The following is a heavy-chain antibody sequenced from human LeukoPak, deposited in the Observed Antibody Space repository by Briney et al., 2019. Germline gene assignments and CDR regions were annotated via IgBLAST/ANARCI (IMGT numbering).Heavy chain of an antibody. CDR3: AKHIGYSGYGNWFDP. J-gene: IGHJ5*02. Sequence: GGSLRLSCAASGFTFSSYAMSWVRQAPGKGLEWISAISGSGGSTYYADSVKGRFTISRDNSKNTLYLQMNSLRAEDTAVYYCAKHIGYSGYGNWFDPWGQGTLVTVSS. CDR2: ISGSGGST. V-gene: IGHV3-23*01. D-gene: IGHD5-12*01. CDR1: GFTFSSYA.